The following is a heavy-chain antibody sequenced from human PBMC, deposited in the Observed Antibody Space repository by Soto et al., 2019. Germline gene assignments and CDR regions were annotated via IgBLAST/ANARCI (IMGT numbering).Heavy chain of an antibody. D-gene: IGHD3-16*01. Sequence: PSETLSRTCTVSGGSISSSIYYCGWIREPAGKGLEWIGSIYYSVITCYNPSLKSRVTISVDTSKNQFSLKLSSVTAADTAVYYCARNFYARDRYYYYCYGMDFWGQRTPVTGSS. CDR3: ARNFYARDRYYYYCYGMDF. CDR1: GGSISSSIYY. CDR2: IYYSVIT. V-gene: IGHV4-39*01. J-gene: IGHJ6*02.